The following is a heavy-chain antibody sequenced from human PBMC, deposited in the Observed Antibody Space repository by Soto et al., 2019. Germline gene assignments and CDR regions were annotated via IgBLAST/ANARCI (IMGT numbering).Heavy chain of an antibody. D-gene: IGHD3-3*01. V-gene: IGHV3-30-3*01. CDR2: ISYGGSNK. CDR1: GFTFSSYA. CDR3: ARAGTKEWLYGGY. Sequence: QVQLVESGGGVVQPGRSLRLSCAASGFTFSSYAMHWVRQAPGKGLEWVAVISYGGSNKYYADSVKGRFTISRDNSKNTLDLQMNSLRAEDTAVYYCARAGTKEWLYGGYWGQGSLVTVSS. J-gene: IGHJ4*02.